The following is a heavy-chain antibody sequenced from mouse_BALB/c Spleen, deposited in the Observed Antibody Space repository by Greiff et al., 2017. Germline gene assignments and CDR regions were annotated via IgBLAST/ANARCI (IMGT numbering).Heavy chain of an antibody. CDR1: GFTFSNYG. V-gene: IGHV5-15*02. D-gene: IGHD2-1*01. CDR3: ARDSGNYKNAMDY. Sequence: DVKLVESGGGLVQPGGSRKLSCAASGFTFSNYGMPWVRQAPGKGLEWVASISNLAFSTYYADTVPGRFTISREKAKNTLYLEMSSLRSEDTAMYYCARDSGNYKNAMDYWGQGTSVTVSS. J-gene: IGHJ4*01. CDR2: ISNLAFST.